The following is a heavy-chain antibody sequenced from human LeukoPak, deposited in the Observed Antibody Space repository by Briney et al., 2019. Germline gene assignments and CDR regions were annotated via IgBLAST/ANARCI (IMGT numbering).Heavy chain of an antibody. J-gene: IGHJ3*02. Sequence: SETLSLTCTVSGGSVSSGNYYWSWIGQPPGKGLEWIGYIFYTGSTNYNPSLKSRVTITLDTSKSQFSLKLSSVTAADTAVYYCARDSGSYGRTFDIWGQGTVVTVSS. D-gene: IGHD1-26*01. CDR2: IFYTGST. CDR3: ARDSGSYGRTFDI. CDR1: GGSVSSGNYY. V-gene: IGHV4-61*01.